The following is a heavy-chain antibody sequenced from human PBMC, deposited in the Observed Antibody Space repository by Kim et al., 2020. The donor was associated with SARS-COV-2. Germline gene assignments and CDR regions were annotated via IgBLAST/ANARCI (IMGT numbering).Heavy chain of an antibody. CDR2: ISYDGSNK. V-gene: IGHV3-30*18. CDR1: GFTFSSYG. CDR3: ANLLGIAAAQGYDAFDI. D-gene: IGHD6-13*01. Sequence: GGSLRLSCAASGFTFSSYGMHWVRQAPGKGLEWVAVISYDGSNKYYADSVKGRFTISRDNSKNTLYLQMNSLRAEDTAVYYCANLLGIAAAQGYDAFDIWGQGTMVTVSS. J-gene: IGHJ3*02.